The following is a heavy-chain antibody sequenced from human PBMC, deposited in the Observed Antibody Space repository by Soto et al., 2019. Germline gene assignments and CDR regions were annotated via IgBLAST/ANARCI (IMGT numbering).Heavy chain of an antibody. Sequence: QVQLQQGGAGLLKPSETLSLTCAVYGGSFSGYYCSWIRQPPGQGLEWIGEINHSGSTNYNPSLKGRVTISVGTSKSQFSLRLSSVTAADTAVYYCARGLRYSCGWYYWFDPWGQGTLVTVSS. CDR2: INHSGST. V-gene: IGHV4-34*01. J-gene: IGHJ5*02. CDR3: ARGLRYSCGWYYWFDP. CDR1: GGSFSGYY. D-gene: IGHD6-19*01.